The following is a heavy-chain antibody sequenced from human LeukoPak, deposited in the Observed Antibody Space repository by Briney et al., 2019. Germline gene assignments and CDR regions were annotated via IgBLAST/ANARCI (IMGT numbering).Heavy chain of an antibody. V-gene: IGHV4-39*07. J-gene: IGHJ6*03. Sequence: TTSETLSLTCTVSGGSISSSSYYWGWIRQPPGKGLEWIGEINHSGSTNYNPSLKSRVTISVDTSKNQFSLKLSSVTAADTAVYYCARRDSSGFYYYYYMDVWGKGTTVTISS. CDR2: INHSGST. D-gene: IGHD3-22*01. CDR3: ARRDSSGFYYYYYMDV. CDR1: GGSISSSSYY.